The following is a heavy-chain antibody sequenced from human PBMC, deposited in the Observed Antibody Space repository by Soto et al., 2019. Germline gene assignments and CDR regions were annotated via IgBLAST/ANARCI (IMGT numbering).Heavy chain of an antibody. V-gene: IGHV1-18*01. J-gene: IGHJ5*02. D-gene: IGHD5-18*01. CDR3: AKDQYDTATSKFDA. CDR1: GYTFTSHG. CDR2: ISAYNGNT. Sequence: ASVKVACKASGYTFTSHGINWVLQAPGQGLEWMGWISAYNGNTNYAQKLQGRVTMTADTSTSTAYMELRSLRSDDTALYYCAKDQYDTATSKFDAWGQGTPLPVSS.